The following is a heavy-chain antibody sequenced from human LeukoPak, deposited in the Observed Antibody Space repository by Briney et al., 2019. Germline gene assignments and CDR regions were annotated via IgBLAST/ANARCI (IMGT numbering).Heavy chain of an antibody. D-gene: IGHD4-17*01. CDR3: ARDWWYGDYSIGNT. V-gene: IGHV1-18*01. CDR1: GYTFTTYG. Sequence: ASVKVSCKASGYTFTTYGISWVRQAPGQGLEWMGWISGYNGNTKYAQNFQGRVTVSTDTSTNTAYMELRSLRSDDTGVYYCARDWWYGDYSIGNTWGQGTLVTVSS. CDR2: ISGYNGNT. J-gene: IGHJ5*02.